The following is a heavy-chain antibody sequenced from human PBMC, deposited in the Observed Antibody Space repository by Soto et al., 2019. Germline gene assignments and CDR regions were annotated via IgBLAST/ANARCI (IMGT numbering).Heavy chain of an antibody. CDR2: MNPDRGNT. D-gene: IGHD7-27*01. V-gene: IGHV1-8*01. CDR1: GYSFTSYE. Sequence: QVQLVQSGAEVKKPGASVKVSCKASGYSFTSYEINWVRQATGQGLEWLGWMNPDRGNTGYGEKFQGRITMTRNTAISTAYMELSSLRYEDTAVYYCATRPELGGYWGQGTLVTVSS. J-gene: IGHJ4*02. CDR3: ATRPELGGY.